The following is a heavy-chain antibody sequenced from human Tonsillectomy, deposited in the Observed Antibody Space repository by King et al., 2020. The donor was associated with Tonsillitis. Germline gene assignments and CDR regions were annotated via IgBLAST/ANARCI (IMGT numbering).Heavy chain of an antibody. CDR3: ARDPLGANTFDI. J-gene: IGHJ3*02. CDR1: GFTFSSYW. Sequence: VQLVESGGGLVQPGGSLRLSWAASGFTFSSYWMSWVRRVPGRGRGGVANIKKDGMEKYYVDSVKGRFTISRDNARNSLYLQMNSLRAEDTAVYYCARDPLGANTFDIWGQGTMVTVSS. V-gene: IGHV3-7*01. CDR2: IKKDGMEK. D-gene: IGHD3-16*01.